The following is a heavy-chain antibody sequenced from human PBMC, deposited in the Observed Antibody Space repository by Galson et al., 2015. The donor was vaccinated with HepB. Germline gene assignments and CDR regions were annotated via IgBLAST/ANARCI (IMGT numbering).Heavy chain of an antibody. Sequence: SVKVSCKASGYTFSTYDINWVRQAPGQGLEWMGWMNPKSGNTGYAPKFQGRVSMTRNTSISTASMELGSLRSEDTAVYFCTRGRSGNYLPPLDHWGQGTLVTVSS. CDR1: GYTFSTYD. D-gene: IGHD3-16*02. CDR2: MNPKSGNT. J-gene: IGHJ4*02. V-gene: IGHV1-8*01. CDR3: TRGRSGNYLPPLDH.